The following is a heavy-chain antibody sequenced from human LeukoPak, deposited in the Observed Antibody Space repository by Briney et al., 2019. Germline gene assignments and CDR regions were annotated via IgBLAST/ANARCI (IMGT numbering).Heavy chain of an antibody. V-gene: IGHV3-7*01. J-gene: IGHJ2*01. CDR1: GFTFSMNW. D-gene: IGHD6-19*01. CDR3: AREYSSGWYQRYFDL. CDR2: IKQDGSEK. Sequence: GGSLRLSRAASGFTFSMNWMSWVRQAPGKGLEWVANIKQDGSEKYYVDSVKGRFTISRDNAKNSLYLQMNSLRAEDTAVYYCAREYSSGWYQRYFDLWGRGTLVTVSS.